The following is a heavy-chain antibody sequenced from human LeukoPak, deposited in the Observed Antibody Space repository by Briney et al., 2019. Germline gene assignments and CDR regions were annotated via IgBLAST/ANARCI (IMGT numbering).Heavy chain of an antibody. CDR3: VRAWTIGAAMDV. CDR2: IGSGSNYI. V-gene: IGHV3-21*01. CDR1: GFTFSSYS. Sequence: GGSLRLSCAASGFTFSSYSMNWVRQAPGKGLEWVSCIGSGSNYIYDADSVKGRFTISRDNAKNSLYLQMNSLRAEDTAVYYCVRAWTIGAAMDVWGQGTTVTVSS. J-gene: IGHJ6*02.